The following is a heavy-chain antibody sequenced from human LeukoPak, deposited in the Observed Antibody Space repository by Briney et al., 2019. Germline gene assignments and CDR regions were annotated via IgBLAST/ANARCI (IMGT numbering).Heavy chain of an antibody. CDR2: IIPIFGTA. CDR3: ARAISNYTAMVSDAFDI. CDR1: GGTFSSYA. Sequence: SVKVSCKASGGTFSSYAISWVRQTPGQGLEWMGGIIPIFGTANYAQKFQGRVTITADESTSTAYMELSSLRSEDTAVYYCARAISNYTAMVSDAFDIWGQGTMDTVSS. V-gene: IGHV1-69*13. J-gene: IGHJ3*02. D-gene: IGHD5-18*01.